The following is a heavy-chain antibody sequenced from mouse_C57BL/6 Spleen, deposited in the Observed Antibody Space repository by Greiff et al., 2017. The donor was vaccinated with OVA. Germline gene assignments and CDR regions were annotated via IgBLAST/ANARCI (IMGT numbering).Heavy chain of an antibody. J-gene: IGHJ2*01. D-gene: IGHD1-1*01. Sequence: QVQLQQPGAELVRPGSSVKLSCKASGYTFTSYWMDWVKQRPGQGLEWIGNIYPSDSETHYNQKFKDKATLTVDKSSSTAYMQLSSLTSEDSAVYYCARRPPYGSRYYFDYWGQGTTLTVSS. V-gene: IGHV1-61*01. CDR1: GYTFTSYW. CDR2: IYPSDSET. CDR3: ARRPPYGSRYYFDY.